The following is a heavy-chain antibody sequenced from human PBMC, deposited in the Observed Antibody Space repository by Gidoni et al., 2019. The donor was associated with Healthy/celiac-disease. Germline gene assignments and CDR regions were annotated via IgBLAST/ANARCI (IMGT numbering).Heavy chain of an antibody. Sequence: QVQLVESGGGVVQPGRSLRLSCAASGCTFSSYGMHWVRQAPGQGREWVAVISYDGSNKYYADSVKGRFTISRDNSKNTLYLQMISLRAEDTAVYYCAKPECYDFWSGCPFDPWGQGTLVTVSS. CDR3: AKPECYDFWSGCPFDP. CDR2: ISYDGSNK. J-gene: IGHJ5*02. V-gene: IGHV3-30*18. D-gene: IGHD3-3*01. CDR1: GCTFSSYG.